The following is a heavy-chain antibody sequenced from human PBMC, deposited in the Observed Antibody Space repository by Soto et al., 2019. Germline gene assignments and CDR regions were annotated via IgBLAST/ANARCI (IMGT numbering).Heavy chain of an antibody. D-gene: IGHD3-10*01. CDR2: ISSSSSYI. Sequence: GGSLRLSCAASGFTFSSYSMNWVRQAPGKGLEWVSSISSSSSYIYYADSVKGRFTISRDNAKNSLYLQMNSLRAEDTAVYYCARDYYGSGSYHDYWGQGTLVTVSS. V-gene: IGHV3-21*01. CDR3: ARDYYGSGSYHDY. CDR1: GFTFSSYS. J-gene: IGHJ4*02.